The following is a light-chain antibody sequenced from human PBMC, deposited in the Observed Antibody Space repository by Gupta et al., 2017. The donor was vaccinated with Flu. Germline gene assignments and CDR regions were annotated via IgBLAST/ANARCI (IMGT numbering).Light chain of an antibody. V-gene: IGKV3-20*01. J-gene: IGKJ2*01. CDR3: QQYDISLTKYN. Sequence: EIVLTQSPGTLSLSPGDRATLSCRASQTVGNTYLAWYQQRPGQAPRLLIYGASSRATGIPDRFSGSGAGTDFTLTISRREPEDFAVYYCQQYDISLTKYNFGQGTKLETK. CDR2: GAS. CDR1: QTVGNTY.